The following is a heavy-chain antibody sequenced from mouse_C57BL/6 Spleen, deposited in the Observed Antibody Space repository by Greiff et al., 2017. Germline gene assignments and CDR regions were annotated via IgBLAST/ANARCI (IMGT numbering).Heavy chain of an antibody. V-gene: IGHV7-3*01. J-gene: IGHJ2*01. Sequence: EVKLVESGGGLVQPGGSLSLSCAASGFTFTDYYMSWVRQPPGKALEWLGFIRNKANGYTTEYSASVKGRFTISRDNSQSILYLQMNALRAEDSATYYCARWSLLGPYYFDYWGQGTTLTVSS. D-gene: IGHD4-1*01. CDR3: ARWSLLGPYYFDY. CDR1: GFTFTDYY. CDR2: IRNKANGYTT.